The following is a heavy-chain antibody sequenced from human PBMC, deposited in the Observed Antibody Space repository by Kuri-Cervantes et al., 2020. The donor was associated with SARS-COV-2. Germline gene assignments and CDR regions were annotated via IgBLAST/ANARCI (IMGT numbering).Heavy chain of an antibody. Sequence: GESLKISCAASGFTFSSYAMSWIRQAPGKGLEWVSAISGSGGSTYYADSVKGRFTISRGNSKNTLYLQMNSLRAEDTAVYYRAKNPVPAAIRFDYWGQGTLVTVSS. CDR2: ISGSGGST. V-gene: IGHV3-23*01. J-gene: IGHJ4*02. D-gene: IGHD2-2*01. CDR1: GFTFSSYA. CDR3: AKNPVPAAIRFDY.